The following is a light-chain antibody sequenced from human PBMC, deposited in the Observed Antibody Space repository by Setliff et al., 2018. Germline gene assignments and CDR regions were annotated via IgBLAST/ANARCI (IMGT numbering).Light chain of an antibody. V-gene: IGLV1-47*01. CDR2: RNN. CDR1: SSNIGSNY. J-gene: IGLJ1*01. Sequence: QSALTQPPSASGTPGQRVTISRSGSSSNIGSNYVYWYQQLPGTAPKLLIYRNNQRPSGVPDRFSGSKSGTSASLAISGLRSEDEADYYCAAWDDSLSGHYVFGTGTKVTVL. CDR3: AAWDDSLSGHYV.